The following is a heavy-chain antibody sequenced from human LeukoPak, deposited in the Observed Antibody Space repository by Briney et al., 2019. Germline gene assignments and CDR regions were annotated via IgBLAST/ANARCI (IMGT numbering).Heavy chain of an antibody. J-gene: IGHJ4*02. CDR3: IRVPY. CDR2: ISSDGSNT. Sequence: PGGSLRLSCAVSGFTFNKYYMHWVRQAPGKGLVWVSRISSDGSNTNYADSVKGRYTSSRDNAKNTLYLQMNSLRAEDTAVYYCIRVPYWGQGALVTVSS. CDR1: GFTFNKYY. V-gene: IGHV3-74*01.